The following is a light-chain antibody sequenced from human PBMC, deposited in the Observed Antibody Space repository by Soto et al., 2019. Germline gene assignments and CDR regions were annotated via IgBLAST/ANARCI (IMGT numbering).Light chain of an antibody. V-gene: IGKV3-20*01. Sequence: EIVLTQSPGTLSLSPGERATLSCRASQSVSSNYLAWYQQKPGQAPRLLISGASSRASGIPDRFSGSGSGTDFTLTISRLEHEDVAVYYCQQYGGSTTFGPGTKVDI. CDR3: QQYGGSTT. CDR1: QSVSSNY. CDR2: GAS. J-gene: IGKJ3*01.